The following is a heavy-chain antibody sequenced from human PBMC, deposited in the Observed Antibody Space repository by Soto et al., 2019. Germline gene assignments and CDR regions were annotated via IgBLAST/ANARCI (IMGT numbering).Heavy chain of an antibody. CDR3: TRDRSAYYDILTGYPVY. CDR1: GFTFGDYA. D-gene: IGHD3-9*01. Sequence: GGSLRLSCTASGFTFGDYAMSWFRQAPGKGLEWVGFIRSKAYGGTTEYAASVKGRFTISRDDSKSIAYLQMNSLKTEDTAVYYCTRDRSAYYDILTGYPVYWGQGTQVTVS. J-gene: IGHJ4*02. V-gene: IGHV3-49*03. CDR2: IRSKAYGGTT.